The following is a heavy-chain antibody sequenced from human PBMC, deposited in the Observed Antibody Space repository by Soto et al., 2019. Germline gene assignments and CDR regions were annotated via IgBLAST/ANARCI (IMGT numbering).Heavy chain of an antibody. V-gene: IGHV3-23*01. CDR2: NSGSGGST. CDR1: GFAFSTYA. CDR3: AKDGIDYDILTGYYKGAYYFDY. J-gene: IGHJ4*02. D-gene: IGHD3-9*01. Sequence: EVQLLESGGGLVQPGGSLRLSCAASGFAFSTYAMSWVRQAPGKGLEWVSANSGSGGSTFYADSVKGRFTISRDNSKNTLYLQMNSLRAEDTAVYYCAKDGIDYDILTGYYKGAYYFDYWGQGTLVTVSS.